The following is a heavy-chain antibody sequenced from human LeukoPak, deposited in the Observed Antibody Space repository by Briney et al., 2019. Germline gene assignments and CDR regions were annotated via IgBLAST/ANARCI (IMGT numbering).Heavy chain of an antibody. D-gene: IGHD4-11*01. V-gene: IGHV1-24*01. CDR1: GYTLTELS. CDR3: ARDPGNYGYYYYMDV. Sequence: EASVKVSCKVSGYTLTELSMHWVRQAPGKGLEWMGGFDPEDGETIYAQKFQGRVTMTRDTSTSTVYMELSSLRSEDTAVYYCARDPGNYGYYYYMDVWGKGTTVTVSS. CDR2: FDPEDGET. J-gene: IGHJ6*03.